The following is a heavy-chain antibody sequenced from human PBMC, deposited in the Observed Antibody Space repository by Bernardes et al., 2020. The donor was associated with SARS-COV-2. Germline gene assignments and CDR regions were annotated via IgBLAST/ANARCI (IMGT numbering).Heavy chain of an antibody. CDR2: IYRGGAT. D-gene: IGHD3-16*01. Sequence: GSLRLSCAASGFTVSSNYMGWVRQAPGKGLEWVSVIYRGGATYYGDSVKGRFSISRDNSKNTPFLKMNSLRVEDTAVYYCASRMATSWGFDYWGQGTLVTVSS. CDR1: GFTVSSNY. J-gene: IGHJ4*02. V-gene: IGHV3-66*02. CDR3: ASRMATSWGFDY.